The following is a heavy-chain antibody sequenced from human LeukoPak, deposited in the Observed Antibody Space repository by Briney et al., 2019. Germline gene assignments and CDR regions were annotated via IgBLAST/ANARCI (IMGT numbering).Heavy chain of an antibody. CDR2: ISGSGGST. Sequence: PGGSLRLSCAASGFAFRSYAMSWVRQAPGKVLEWVSGISGSGGSTDYADSVKGRFTISRDNSKNTLYLQMNSLRAEDTAVYYCAKVRYFDWLSPFNYFDPWGQGTLVTVSS. CDR1: GFAFRSYA. D-gene: IGHD3-9*01. CDR3: AKVRYFDWLSPFNYFDP. J-gene: IGHJ5*02. V-gene: IGHV3-23*01.